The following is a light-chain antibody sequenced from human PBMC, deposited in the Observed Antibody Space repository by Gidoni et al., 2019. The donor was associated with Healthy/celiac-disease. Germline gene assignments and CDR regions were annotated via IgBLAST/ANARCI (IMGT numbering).Light chain of an antibody. J-gene: IGKJ1*01. V-gene: IGKV1-39*01. Sequence: DLQMPQSPSSLSASVGDRVTITWRASQSISTYLNWYQHKPWNAPKLLIYAASSLQSGVPSRFSGSGSVPDFTLTISSLQPEDFATYYCQQSYSTPRTFGQGTQVEIK. CDR1: QSISTY. CDR2: AAS. CDR3: QQSYSTPRT.